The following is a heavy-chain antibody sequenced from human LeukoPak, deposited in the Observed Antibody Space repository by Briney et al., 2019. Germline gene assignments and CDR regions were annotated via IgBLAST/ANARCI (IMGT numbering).Heavy chain of an antibody. Sequence: SETLSLTCTVSLDSITTNYWSCIRHTPGKGLEWIAYIYYRMTSDYNPSLKSRVTLPLDMSTMQISLNFSSVTAADTAVYYCARAVGGDGSGSLWGPGTLVTVSS. J-gene: IGHJ4*02. V-gene: IGHV4-59*01. CDR3: ARAVGGDGSGSL. CDR1: LDSITTNY. D-gene: IGHD3-10*01. CDR2: IYYRMTS.